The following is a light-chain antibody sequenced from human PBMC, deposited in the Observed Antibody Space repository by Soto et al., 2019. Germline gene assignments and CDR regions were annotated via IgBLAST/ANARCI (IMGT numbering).Light chain of an antibody. CDR1: QGISSW. Sequence: FKMTLSPSSLSTSVGHTVTIICRASQGISSWLAWYQQKKEKAPKSLIYAASSLQSGVPSRFSGSGYGTDFNLTISSLQTEDFATYYCQQYNSNPLTFGGGTRLEI. J-gene: IGKJ5*01. V-gene: IGKV1D-16*01. CDR2: AAS. CDR3: QQYNSNPLT.